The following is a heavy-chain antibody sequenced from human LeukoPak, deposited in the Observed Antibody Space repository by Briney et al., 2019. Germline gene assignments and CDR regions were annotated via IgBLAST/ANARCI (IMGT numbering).Heavy chain of an antibody. D-gene: IGHD1-26*01. Sequence: SETLSLTCTVSGGSISSYYWSWIRQPPGKGLEWIGYIYYSGSTNYNPSLKSRVTISVDTSKNQFSLKLSSVTAADTAVYYCAREEYSGSYRPRRAFDIWGQGTMVTVSS. CDR1: GGSISSYY. CDR2: IYYSGST. V-gene: IGHV4-59*01. CDR3: AREEYSGSYRPRRAFDI. J-gene: IGHJ3*02.